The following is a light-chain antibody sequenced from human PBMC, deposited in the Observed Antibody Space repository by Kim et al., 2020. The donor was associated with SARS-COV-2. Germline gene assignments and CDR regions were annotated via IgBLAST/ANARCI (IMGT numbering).Light chain of an antibody. CDR1: KLGDKY. Sequence: GSPGQTASITCSGDKLGDKYACWYQQKAGQSPVLVIYQDRKRPSGIPERFSGSNSGNTATLTISGTQAMDEADYYCQAWDSSTGVFGGGTQLTVL. CDR3: QAWDSSTGV. J-gene: IGLJ2*01. V-gene: IGLV3-1*01. CDR2: QDR.